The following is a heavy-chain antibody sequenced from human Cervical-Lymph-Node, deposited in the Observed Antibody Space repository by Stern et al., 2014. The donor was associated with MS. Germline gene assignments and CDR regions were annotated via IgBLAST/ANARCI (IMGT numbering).Heavy chain of an antibody. D-gene: IGHD6-13*01. Sequence: QVQLVQSGAEVQKSWASVKVSCKASGDSFTSYYMHWVRQAPGQGLEWMGIINPSRDSTTYAQRFQGSIKMTTYTSTNTVYMELRSLRSEDTAMYYCARDLGDVAAAGFLAYWGQGTLVTVSS. J-gene: IGHJ4*02. V-gene: IGHV1-46*01. CDR2: INPSRDST. CDR1: GDSFTSYY. CDR3: ARDLGDVAAAGFLAY.